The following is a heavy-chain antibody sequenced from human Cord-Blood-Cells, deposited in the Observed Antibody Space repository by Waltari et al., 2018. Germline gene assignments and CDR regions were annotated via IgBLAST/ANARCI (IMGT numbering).Heavy chain of an antibody. CDR3: AKTRTTSLFFDY. Sequence: QVQLVESGGGVVQPGRSLRLSCAASGFTFSSYGMHWVRQAPGKGLEWVAVITYEGSNKYYADSVKGRFTISRDNSKNTLYLQMNSLRAEDTAVYYCAKTRTTSLFFDYWGHGTLVTVPS. CDR1: GFTFSSYG. CDR2: ITYEGSNK. V-gene: IGHV3-30*18. J-gene: IGHJ4*01.